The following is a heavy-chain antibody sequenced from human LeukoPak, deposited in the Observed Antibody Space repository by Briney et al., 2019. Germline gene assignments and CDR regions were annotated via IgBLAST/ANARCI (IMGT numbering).Heavy chain of an antibody. V-gene: IGHV1-2*02. CDR1: GYTFTGYH. CDR3: ARARGDIVVVPAAIWFDP. CDR2: IKPNNGGT. J-gene: IGHJ5*02. Sequence: ASVKVSCTASGYTFTGYHMHWVRQAPGQGLEWMGWIKPNNGGTNYAQKFQGRVTMTRDTSISTAYMELSRLRSDDTAVYYCARARGDIVVVPAAIWFDPWGQGTLVTVSS. D-gene: IGHD2-2*01.